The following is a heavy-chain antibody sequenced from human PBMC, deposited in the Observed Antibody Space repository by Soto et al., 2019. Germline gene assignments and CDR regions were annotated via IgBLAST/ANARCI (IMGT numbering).Heavy chain of an antibody. J-gene: IGHJ4*02. CDR3: ASSPPVEMATITWAY. CDR1: GGTFSSYT. V-gene: IGHV1-69*02. CDR2: IIPILGIA. Sequence: ASVKVSCKASGGTFSSYTISWVRQAPGQGLEWMGRIIPILGIANYAQKFQGRVTITADKSTSTAYMELSSLRSEDTAVYYCASSPPVEMATITWAYWGQGTLVTVSS. D-gene: IGHD5-12*01.